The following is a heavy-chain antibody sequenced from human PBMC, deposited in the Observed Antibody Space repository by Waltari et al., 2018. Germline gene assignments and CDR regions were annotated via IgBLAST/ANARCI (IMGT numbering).Heavy chain of an antibody. V-gene: IGHV3-7*01. D-gene: IGHD2-15*01. CDR2: IKQDGSEE. CDR3: ARPPPGVVADAYDY. J-gene: IGHJ4*02. CDR1: GFPLGSVW. Sequence: VQLVQSGGGLVQPGGSQGLACRGAGFPLGSVWCSWVREAPGKGLEWVANIKQDGSEEYYVDSVKGRFTISRDNAKKSLYLQMNSLRVEDTAVYYCARPPPGVVADAYDYWGQGTLVTVSS.